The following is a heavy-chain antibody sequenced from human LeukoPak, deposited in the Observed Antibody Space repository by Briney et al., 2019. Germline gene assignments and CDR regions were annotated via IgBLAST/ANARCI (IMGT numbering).Heavy chain of an antibody. CDR1: GFTFSSYA. CDR3: ARCSSRGFGAFDI. CDR2: ISYDGSNK. D-gene: IGHD6-13*01. V-gene: IGHV3-30-3*01. Sequence: GRSLRLSCAASGFTFSSYAMHWVRQAPGKGLEWVAVISYDGSNKYYADSVRGRFTISRDNSKNTLYLQMNSLRAEDTAVYYCARCSSRGFGAFDIWGQGTMVTVSS. J-gene: IGHJ3*02.